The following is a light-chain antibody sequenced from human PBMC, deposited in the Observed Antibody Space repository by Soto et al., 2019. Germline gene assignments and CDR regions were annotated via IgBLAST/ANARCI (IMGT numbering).Light chain of an antibody. V-gene: IGKV1-39*01. CDR1: QSITSY. CDR3: QQSYNAPIT. Sequence: DIQMTQSPSSLSASVGDRVTITCRASQSITSYLSWYQQQPGKAPKLLIYAASSLQSGVPSRFSGSGSGTDFTLIISSLQPEDFATYYCQQSYNAPITFGQGTRLEIK. CDR2: AAS. J-gene: IGKJ5*01.